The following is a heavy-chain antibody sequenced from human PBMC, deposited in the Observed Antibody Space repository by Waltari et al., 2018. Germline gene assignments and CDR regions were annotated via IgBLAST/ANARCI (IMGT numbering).Heavy chain of an antibody. V-gene: IGHV3-23*03. D-gene: IGHD4-17*01. CDR3: AKSYDYGDLFDY. CDR2: IYSGGSST. CDR1: GFTFSSYA. J-gene: IGHJ4*02. Sequence: EVQLLESGGGLVQPGGSLRLSCAASGFTFSSYAMSWVRPAPGKGLEWVSVIYSGGSSTYYADSVKGRFTISRDNSKNTLYLQMNSLRAEDTAVYYCAKSYDYGDLFDYWGQGTLVTVSS.